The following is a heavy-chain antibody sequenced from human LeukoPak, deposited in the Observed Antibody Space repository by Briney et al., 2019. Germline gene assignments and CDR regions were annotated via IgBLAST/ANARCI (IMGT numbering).Heavy chain of an antibody. V-gene: IGHV3-20*04. Sequence: GGSLRLSCAASGFTFDDYGMSWVRQGQRQGLELVSGINWNGGSTGYADSVKGRFTISRDNAKNSLYLQMNSLRAEDTALYYCARDWGSGWDAGFDYWGQGTLVTVSS. CDR2: INWNGGST. J-gene: IGHJ4*02. CDR3: ARDWGSGWDAGFDY. D-gene: IGHD6-19*01. CDR1: GFTFDDYG.